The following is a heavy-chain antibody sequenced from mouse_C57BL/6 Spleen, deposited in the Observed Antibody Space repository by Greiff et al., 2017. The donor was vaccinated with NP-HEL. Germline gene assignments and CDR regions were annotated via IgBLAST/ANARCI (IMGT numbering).Heavy chain of an antibody. CDR2: ISSGSSTI. CDR3: ARGGGKGNYFDY. Sequence: EVNVVESGGGLVKPGGSLKLSCAASGFTFSDYGMHWVRQAPEKGLEWVAYISSGSSTIYYAATVKGRFTISRDNAKNPLFLQMTSLRSEDTAMDYGARGGGKGNYFDYWGQGTTLTVSS. D-gene: IGHD1-3*01. V-gene: IGHV5-17*01. J-gene: IGHJ2*01. CDR1: GFTFSDYG.